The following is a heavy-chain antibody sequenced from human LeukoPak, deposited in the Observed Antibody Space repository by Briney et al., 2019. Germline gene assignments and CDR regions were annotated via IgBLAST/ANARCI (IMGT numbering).Heavy chain of an antibody. CDR3: ARLKGGGSTYFYYYYMDV. CDR1: GASISSYY. Sequence: SETLSLTCTVSGASISSYYWSWIRQPAGKGLEWIGHIYTSGNTNYSPSLKSRVTMSIDTSKNQFSLKLSSVTAADTAVYYCARLKGGGSTYFYYYYMDVWGKGPRSPSP. CDR2: IYTSGNT. J-gene: IGHJ6*03. V-gene: IGHV4-4*07. D-gene: IGHD2-15*01.